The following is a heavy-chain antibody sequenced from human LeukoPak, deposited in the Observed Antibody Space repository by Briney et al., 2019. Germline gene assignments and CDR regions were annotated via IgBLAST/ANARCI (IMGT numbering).Heavy chain of an antibody. CDR2: ISGSSSST. Sequence: GGSLRLSCAASGFTFSIYSMNWVRQAPGKGLEWVSFISGSSSSTFYADSVKGRFTVSRDNAKNSLYLQMNSLRDEDTAVYYCARNPGGIGDYWGQGTLVTVSS. CDR1: GFTFSIYS. V-gene: IGHV3-48*02. J-gene: IGHJ4*02. D-gene: IGHD4-23*01. CDR3: ARNPGGIGDY.